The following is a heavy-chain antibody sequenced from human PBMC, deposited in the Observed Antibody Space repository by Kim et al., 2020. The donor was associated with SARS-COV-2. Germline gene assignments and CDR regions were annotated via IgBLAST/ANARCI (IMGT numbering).Heavy chain of an antibody. CDR3: AKITGLFSPGSFV. CDR1: GFSFSNYA. CDR2: ISGDGGNS. D-gene: IGHD3-10*01. V-gene: IGHV3-23*01. J-gene: IGHJ6*02. Sequence: GGSLRLSYTVSGFSFSNYAMSWVRQAPGKGLEWVAAISGDGGNSYYANSVKGRFTISRDNSRSTLYLQMDSLGAEDTALYYCAKITGLFSPGSFVWG.